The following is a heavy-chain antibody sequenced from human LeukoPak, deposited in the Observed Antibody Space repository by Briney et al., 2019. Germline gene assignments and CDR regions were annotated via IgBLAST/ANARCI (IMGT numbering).Heavy chain of an antibody. CDR1: GYTFTSYG. CDR3: ARENDYGDPWDAFDI. Sequence: ASVKVSCKASGYTFTSYGIGWVRQAPGQGLEWMGWISAYNGNTNYAQKLQGRVTMTTDTSTSTAYLELRSLRSDDTAVYYCARENDYGDPWDAFDIWGQGTMVTVSS. CDR2: ISAYNGNT. J-gene: IGHJ3*02. D-gene: IGHD4-17*01. V-gene: IGHV1-18*01.